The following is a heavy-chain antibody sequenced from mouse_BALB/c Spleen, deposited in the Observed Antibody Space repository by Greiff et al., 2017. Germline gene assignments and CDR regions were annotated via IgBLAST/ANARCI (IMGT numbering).Heavy chain of an antibody. Sequence: QVQLQQSGAELARPGASVKLSCKASGYTFTSYWMQWVKQRPGQGLEWIGAIYPGDGDTRYIQKFKGKATLTADKSSSTAYMQLSSLASEDSAVYYCAREEITTGFAYWGQGTLVTDSA. CDR2: IYPGDGDT. V-gene: IGHV1-87*01. CDR3: AREEITTGFAY. J-gene: IGHJ3*01. D-gene: IGHD1-1*01. CDR1: GYTFTSYW.